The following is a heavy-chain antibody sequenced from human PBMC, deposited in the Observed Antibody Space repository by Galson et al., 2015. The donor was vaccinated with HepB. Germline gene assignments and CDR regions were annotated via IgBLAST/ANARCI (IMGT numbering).Heavy chain of an antibody. Sequence: SLRLSCAASGLTLSSYSMNWVRQAPGKGLEWVSSISSSSTYIYYADSVKGRFTISRDNAKNSLYLQMNSLRVEDTAVYYCARRSGQQLGNGNWFDPWGQGTLVTVSS. CDR1: GLTLSSYS. CDR3: ARRSGQQLGNGNWFDP. D-gene: IGHD6-13*01. V-gene: IGHV3-21*01. CDR2: ISSSSTYI. J-gene: IGHJ5*02.